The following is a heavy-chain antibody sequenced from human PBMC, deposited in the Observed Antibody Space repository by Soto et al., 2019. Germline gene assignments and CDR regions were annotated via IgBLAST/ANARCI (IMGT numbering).Heavy chain of an antibody. D-gene: IGHD3-10*01. V-gene: IGHV5-51*01. CDR3: ARRAVGSANAFDI. CDR1: GYSFTSYW. J-gene: IGHJ3*02. CDR2: IYPGDSDT. Sequence: PGESLKISCKGSGYSFTSYWTGWVRQMPGKGLEWMGIIYPGDSDTRYSPSFQGQVTISADKSISTAYLQWSSLKASDTAMYYCARRAVGSANAFDIWGQGTMVTVSS.